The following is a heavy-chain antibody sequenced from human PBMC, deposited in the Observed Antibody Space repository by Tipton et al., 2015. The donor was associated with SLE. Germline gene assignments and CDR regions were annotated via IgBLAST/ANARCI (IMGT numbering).Heavy chain of an antibody. CDR2: FYYGKST. CDR3: ARSRGLGSCSGDNCYDYYFGMDV. D-gene: IGHD2-15*01. J-gene: IGHJ6*02. Sequence: TLSLTCTVSGGSISSSSYYWGWIRQPPGKGLEWIGSFYYGKSTFYNPSLKSRVTISVDTSTNRLSLQLSSMTAADTALYFCARSRGLGSCSGDNCYDYYFGMDVWGQGTTVTVSS. CDR1: GGSISSSSYY. V-gene: IGHV4-39*07.